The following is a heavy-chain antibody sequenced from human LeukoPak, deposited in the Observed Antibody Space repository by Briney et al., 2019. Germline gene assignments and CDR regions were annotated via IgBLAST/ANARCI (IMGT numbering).Heavy chain of an antibody. Sequence: GGSLRLSCAASGFTVSSYYMSWVRQAPGKGLEWVSVIYSGGSTYSADSVKGRFTISRDNSKNTLYLQMNSLRAEDTAVYYCARDSNYDTSGHYYWGQGTLVTVSS. CDR1: GFTVSSYY. D-gene: IGHD3-22*01. CDR3: ARDSNYDTSGHYY. CDR2: IYSGGST. V-gene: IGHV3-53*01. J-gene: IGHJ4*02.